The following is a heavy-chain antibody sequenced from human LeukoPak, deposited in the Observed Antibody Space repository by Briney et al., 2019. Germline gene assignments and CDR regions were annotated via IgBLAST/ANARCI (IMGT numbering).Heavy chain of an antibody. CDR2: INHSGST. J-gene: IGHJ5*02. CDR1: GGSFSGYY. V-gene: IGHV4-34*01. CDR3: ARGWGSSWFNWFDP. Sequence: SETLSLTGAVYGGSFSGYYGSWIRQPPGEGLEWIGEINHSGSTNYNPSLKSRVTISVDTSKNQFSLKLSSVTAADTAVYYCARGWGSSWFNWFDPWGQGTPVTVSS. D-gene: IGHD6-13*01.